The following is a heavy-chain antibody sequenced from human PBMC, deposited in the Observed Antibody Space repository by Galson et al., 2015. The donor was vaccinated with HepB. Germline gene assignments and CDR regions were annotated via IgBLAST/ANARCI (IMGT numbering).Heavy chain of an antibody. Sequence: SLRLSCAASGFTFGDYAMSWFRQAPGKGLEWVGFIRSKAYGGTTEYAASVKGRFTISRDDSKSIAYLQMNSLKTEDTAVYYCTRNPRRDYDFWSGYYSYYYMDVWGKGTTVTVSS. D-gene: IGHD3-3*01. V-gene: IGHV3-49*03. CDR2: IRSKAYGGTT. CDR3: TRNPRRDYDFWSGYYSYYYMDV. CDR1: GFTFGDYA. J-gene: IGHJ6*03.